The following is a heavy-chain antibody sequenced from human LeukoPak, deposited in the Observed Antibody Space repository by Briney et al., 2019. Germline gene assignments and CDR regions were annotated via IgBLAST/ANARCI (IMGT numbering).Heavy chain of an antibody. V-gene: IGHV3-30*01. Sequence: GRSLGHSCAASGFTFSSYAMHWVRQAPGKGLEWVAVISYDGSNKYYADSVKGRFTISRDNSKNTLYLQMNSLRAEDTAVYYCARDRVVVIIHNWFDPWGQGTLVTVSS. CDR3: ARDRVVVIIHNWFDP. CDR1: GFTFSSYA. J-gene: IGHJ5*02. CDR2: ISYDGSNK. D-gene: IGHD3-22*01.